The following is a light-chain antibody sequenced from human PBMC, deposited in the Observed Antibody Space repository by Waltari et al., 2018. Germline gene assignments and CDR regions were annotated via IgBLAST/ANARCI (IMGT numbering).Light chain of an antibody. J-gene: IGKJ2*01. Sequence: LVMTQSPATLSVSPGERATLPCRASQSISTNLAWFQEKPGQAPRLLIYGASTRATGVPARFSGSGSGTYFTLVISSLQSEDFAVYYCQQYDKWLRYSFGQGTKLEIK. CDR1: QSISTN. CDR3: QQYDKWLRYS. V-gene: IGKV3-15*01. CDR2: GAS.